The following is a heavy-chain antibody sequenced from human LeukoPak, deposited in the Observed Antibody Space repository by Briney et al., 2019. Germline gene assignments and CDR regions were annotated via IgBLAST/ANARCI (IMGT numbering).Heavy chain of an antibody. CDR2: XXCGRYNL. CDR1: XFIFXNXX. D-gene: IGHD1-20*01. Sequence: XXXAAXXFIFXNXXMQWVRXAPGXXLGXXXXXXCGRYNLAYAASVKVLFTISRDYLKILLHLQINSLRPDDSAVYYCAKDLGSAITSALSLDVWGQGTTVTVSS. J-gene: IGHJ6*02. CDR3: AKDLGSAITSALSLDV. V-gene: IGHV3-9*01.